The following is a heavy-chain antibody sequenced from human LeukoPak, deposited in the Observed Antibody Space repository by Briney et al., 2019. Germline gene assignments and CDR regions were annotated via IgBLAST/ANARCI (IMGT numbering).Heavy chain of an antibody. CDR1: GGSITYYY. V-gene: IGHV4-59*08. D-gene: IGHD2-15*01. Sequence: PSETLSLTCTVSGGSITYYYWSWIRQPPGKGLERIGYIYYSGTTNYNPSLKSRVTISVDTSKNQFSLRLTSVTAADTAVYYCARLSCSGGSCYTHFWGQGTLVTVSS. J-gene: IGHJ4*02. CDR2: IYYSGTT. CDR3: ARLSCSGGSCYTHF.